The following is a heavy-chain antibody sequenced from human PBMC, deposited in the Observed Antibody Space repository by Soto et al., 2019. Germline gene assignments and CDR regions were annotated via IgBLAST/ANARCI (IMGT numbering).Heavy chain of an antibody. CDR2: ISSSSSTI. V-gene: IGHV3-48*02. CDR1: GFTFSSYS. Sequence: PGESLKISCAASGFTFSSYSMNWVRQAPGKGLEWVSYISSSSSTIYYADSVKGRFTISRDNAKNSLYLQMNSLRDEDTAVYYCARDGAYDSSGYYLSDAFDIWGQGTMVTVSS. CDR3: ARDGAYDSSGYYLSDAFDI. D-gene: IGHD3-22*01. J-gene: IGHJ3*02.